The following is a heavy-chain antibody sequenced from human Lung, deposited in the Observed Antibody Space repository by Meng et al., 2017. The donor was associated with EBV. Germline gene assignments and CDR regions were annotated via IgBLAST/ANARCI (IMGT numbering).Heavy chain of an antibody. D-gene: IGHD4-23*01. CDR2: IKSKTDGGTT. J-gene: IGHJ4*02. Sequence: EVQLVASXXGCIRLWXSRRLSCAASGFTFRNAWMGWVRQAPGKGLEWVGRIKSKTDGGTTDYAAPVKGRFTISRDDSKNTLYLQMNSLKTEDTAVYYCTRWSYGGTAYWGQGTLVTVSS. CDR3: TRWSYGGTAY. V-gene: IGHV3-15*01. CDR1: GFTFRNAW.